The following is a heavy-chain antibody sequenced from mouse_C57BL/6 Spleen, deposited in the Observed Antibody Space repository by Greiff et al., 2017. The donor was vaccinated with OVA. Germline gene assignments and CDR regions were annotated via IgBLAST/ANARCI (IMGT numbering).Heavy chain of an antibody. V-gene: IGHV14-2*01. J-gene: IGHJ1*03. D-gene: IGHD2-1*01. CDR2: IDPEDGET. CDR1: GFNIKDYY. Sequence: DVKLVESGAELVKPGASVKLSCTASGFNIKDYYMHWVKQRTEQGLEWIGRIDPEDGETKYAPKFQGKATITADTSSNTAYLQLSSLTSEDTAVYYCARKVTNWYFDVWGTGTTVTVSS. CDR3: ARKVTNWYFDV.